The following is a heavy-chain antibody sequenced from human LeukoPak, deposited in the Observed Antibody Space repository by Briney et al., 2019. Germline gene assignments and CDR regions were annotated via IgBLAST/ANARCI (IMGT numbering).Heavy chain of an antibody. CDR2: IKQDGSEK. CDR1: GFTFSNAW. CDR3: ARDGKTYYYGSGSPDY. V-gene: IGHV3-7*01. Sequence: GGSLRLSCAASGFTFSNAWMSWVRQAPGKGLEWVANIKQDGSEKYYVDSVKGRFTISRDNAKNSLYLQMNSLRAEDTAVYYCARDGKTYYYGSGSPDYWGQGTLVTVSS. D-gene: IGHD3-10*01. J-gene: IGHJ4*02.